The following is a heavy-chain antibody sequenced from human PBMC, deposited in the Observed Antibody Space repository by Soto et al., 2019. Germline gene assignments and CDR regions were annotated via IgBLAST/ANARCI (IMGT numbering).Heavy chain of an antibody. V-gene: IGHV4-4*02. CDR3: ARVNLAAAGEFDY. CDR1: SDSVSNNNW. D-gene: IGHD6-13*01. Sequence: QVQLQESGPGLVKPSETLSLTCAVSSDSVSNNNWWGWVRQPPGEGLEWIGEVYRTGSTNYNPSLTSRVTVSMDKSKNRFSLRLFFVTAADTAVYYCARVNLAAAGEFDYWGQGALVTVSS. J-gene: IGHJ4*02. CDR2: VYRTGST.